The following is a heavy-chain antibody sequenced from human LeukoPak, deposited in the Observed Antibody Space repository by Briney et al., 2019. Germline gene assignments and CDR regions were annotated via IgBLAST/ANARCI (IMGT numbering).Heavy chain of an antibody. J-gene: IGHJ5*02. Sequence: GASVKVSCKASGYTFTGYYMHWVRQAPGQGLEWMGWINPNSGGTNYAQKFQGRVTMTRDTSISTAYMELSRLRSDDTAVYYCARYTPYYYDRNWFDPWGQGTLVTVSS. CDR2: INPNSGGT. CDR1: GYTFTGYY. D-gene: IGHD3-22*01. CDR3: ARYTPYYYDRNWFDP. V-gene: IGHV1-2*02.